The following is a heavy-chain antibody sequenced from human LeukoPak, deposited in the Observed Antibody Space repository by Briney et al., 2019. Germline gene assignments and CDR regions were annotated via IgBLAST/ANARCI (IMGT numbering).Heavy chain of an antibody. Sequence: PGGSLRLSCAASGFTVSSNYMSWVRQAPGKGLEWVAVISYDGSNKYYADSVKGRFTISRDNSKNTLYLQMNSLRAEDTAVCYCARDGAIGGALDYWGQGTLVTVSS. CDR3: ARDGAIGGALDY. CDR2: ISYDGSNK. J-gene: IGHJ4*02. V-gene: IGHV3-30-3*01. D-gene: IGHD1-26*01. CDR1: GFTVSSNY.